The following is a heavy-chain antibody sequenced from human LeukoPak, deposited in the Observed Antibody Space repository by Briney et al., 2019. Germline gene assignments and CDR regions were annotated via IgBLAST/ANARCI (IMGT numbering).Heavy chain of an antibody. V-gene: IGHV3-74*01. J-gene: IGHJ6*02. CDR1: GFTFSSYW. D-gene: IGHD6-13*01. CDR2: INSDGSST. CDR3: ARDLIAAAGTLGYYYYYGMDV. Sequence: GGSLRLSCAASGFTFSSYWMHWVRQAPGKGLVWVSRINSDGSSTSYADSVKGRFAISRDNAKNTLYLQMNSLRAEDMAVYYCARDLIAAAGTLGYYYYYGMDVWGQGTTVTVSS.